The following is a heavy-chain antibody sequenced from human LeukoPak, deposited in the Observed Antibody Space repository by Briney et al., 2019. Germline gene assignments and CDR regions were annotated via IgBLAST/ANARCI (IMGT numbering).Heavy chain of an antibody. CDR2: NNGDGSTT. J-gene: IGHJ5*02. V-gene: IGHV3-74*01. Sequence: GGSLRLPCVASGFSLSGYWMYWVRQAPGKGLMYISRNNGDGSTTNYADVVKGRFTMSRDNVKNTLYLQMNSLRVEDTAVYYCARDPRNVGLAPWGQGTLVTVSS. D-gene: IGHD2-15*01. CDR1: GFSLSGYW. CDR3: ARDPRNVGLAP.